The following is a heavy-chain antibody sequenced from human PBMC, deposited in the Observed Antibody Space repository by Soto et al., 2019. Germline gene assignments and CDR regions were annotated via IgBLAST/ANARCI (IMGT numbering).Heavy chain of an antibody. CDR1: GGSVTISSFS. D-gene: IGHD1-26*01. CDR3: ASRDYYGSWLDP. J-gene: IGHJ5*02. V-gene: IGHV4-30-2*01. Sequence: ASETLSLTCALSGGSVTISSFSCAWVRQPPGRGLQWIGYISHSGATSSDPTLKSRVTISRDRSKNQFYLTLTSVTAADTAVYYCASRDYYGSWLDPWGQGTLVTVSS. CDR2: ISHSGAT.